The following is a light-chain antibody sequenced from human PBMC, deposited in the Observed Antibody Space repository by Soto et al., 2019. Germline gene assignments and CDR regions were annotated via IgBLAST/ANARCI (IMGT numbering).Light chain of an antibody. CDR3: SSYTRTSSLV. CDR1: NSDVGIYNY. J-gene: IGLJ3*02. Sequence: SALTQPASVSGSPGQSITISCTGTNSDVGIYNYVSWYQLHPGKAPKLLIYGVSNRPSGVSNRFSGSKSGNTASLTISGLQAEDEGDYYCSSYTRTSSLVFGGGTKLTVL. V-gene: IGLV2-14*01. CDR2: GVS.